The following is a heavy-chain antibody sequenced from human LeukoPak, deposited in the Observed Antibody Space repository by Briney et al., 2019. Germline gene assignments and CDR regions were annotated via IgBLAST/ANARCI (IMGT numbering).Heavy chain of an antibody. CDR1: GGSISSYY. Sequence: SETLSLTCTVSGGSISSYYWSWIRQPPGKGLEWIGYIYYSGSTNYNPSLKSRVTISVDTSKNQFSLKLSSVTAADTAVYYCASRDGIAAAALDIWGQGTMVTVSS. CDR3: ASRDGIAAAALDI. V-gene: IGHV4-59*08. D-gene: IGHD6-13*01. J-gene: IGHJ3*02. CDR2: IYYSGST.